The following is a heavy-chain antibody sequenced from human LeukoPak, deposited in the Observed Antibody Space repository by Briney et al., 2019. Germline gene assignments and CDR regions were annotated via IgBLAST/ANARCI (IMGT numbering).Heavy chain of an antibody. V-gene: IGHV4-59*12. CDR1: GGSISSYY. CDR3: ARGANCTNGVCYTVPATFDY. D-gene: IGHD2-8*01. Sequence: PSETLSLTCTVSGGSISSYYWSWIRQPPGKGLEWIGYIYYSGSTNYNPSLKSRVTISVDTSKNQFSLKLSSVTAADTAVYYCARGANCTNGVCYTVPATFDYWGQGTLVTVSS. J-gene: IGHJ4*02. CDR2: IYYSGST.